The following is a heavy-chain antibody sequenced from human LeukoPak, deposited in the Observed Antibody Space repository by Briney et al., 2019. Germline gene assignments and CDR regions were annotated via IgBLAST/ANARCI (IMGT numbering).Heavy chain of an antibody. V-gene: IGHV4-34*01. J-gene: IGHJ3*02. CDR3: ARVVYDFWSGYRLAAFDI. D-gene: IGHD3-3*01. CDR2: INHSGST. Sequence: SETRSLTCAVYGGSFSGYYWSWIRQPPGKGLEWIGEINHSGSTNYNPSLKSRVTISVDTSKNQFSLKLSSVTAADTAVYYCARVVYDFWSGYRLAAFDIWGQGTMVTVSS. CDR1: GGSFSGYY.